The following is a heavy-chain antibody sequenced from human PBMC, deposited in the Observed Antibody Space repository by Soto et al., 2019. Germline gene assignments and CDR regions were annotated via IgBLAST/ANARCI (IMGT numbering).Heavy chain of an antibody. J-gene: IGHJ4*02. Sequence: GGSLRLSCSASGFIFSESTIHWVRQVPGKGLEAISAVSTSGRSTYYADSVKDRFTISRDNSKNTLFLQMGSLRPEDTAIYYCVKQAHGLDGVAFDYWGQGTQVTVPQ. CDR1: GFIFSEST. CDR2: VSTSGRST. D-gene: IGHD2-15*01. V-gene: IGHV3-64D*06. CDR3: VKQAHGLDGVAFDY.